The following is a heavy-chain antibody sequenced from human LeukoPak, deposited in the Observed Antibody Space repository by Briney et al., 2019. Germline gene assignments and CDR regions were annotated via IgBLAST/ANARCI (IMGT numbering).Heavy chain of an antibody. V-gene: IGHV3-48*01. CDR2: ISSSSTI. J-gene: IGHJ4*02. Sequence: GGSLRLSCAASGFTFSSYSMNWVRQAPGKGLEWVSYISSSSTIYYADSVKGRFTISRDNAKNSLYLQMDSLRAEDTAVYYCARERRIAARPRPYYFDYWGQGTLVTVSS. D-gene: IGHD6-6*01. CDR1: GFTFSSYS. CDR3: ARERRIAARPRPYYFDY.